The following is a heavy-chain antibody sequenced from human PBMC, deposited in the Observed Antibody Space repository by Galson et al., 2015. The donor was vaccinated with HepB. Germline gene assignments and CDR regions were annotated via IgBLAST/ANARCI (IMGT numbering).Heavy chain of an antibody. CDR3: ARGRARYDSSGYYFQH. D-gene: IGHD3-22*01. Sequence: DTLSLTCTVSGGSISSGGYYWSWIRQHPGEGLEWIGYIYYSGSTYYNPSLKSRVTISVDTPKNQFSLKVRSVTAADTAVYYCARGRARYDSSGYYFQHWGQGTLVTVSS. CDR2: IYYSGST. CDR1: GGSISSGGYY. V-gene: IGHV4-61*08. J-gene: IGHJ1*01.